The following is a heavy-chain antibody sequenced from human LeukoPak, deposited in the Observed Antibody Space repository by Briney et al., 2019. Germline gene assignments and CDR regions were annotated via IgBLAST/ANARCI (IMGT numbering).Heavy chain of an antibody. V-gene: IGHV3-23*01. D-gene: IGHD6-13*01. CDR1: GFTFRSYA. CDR3: AKESGGSSWYYYYMDV. CDR2: ISGSGGST. Sequence: GGSLRLSCAASGFTFRSYAMSWVRQAPGKGLEWVSAISGSGGSTYYADSVKGRFTISRDNSKSTLYLQMNSLRAEYTAVYYCAKESGGSSWYYYYMDVWGKGTTVTVSS. J-gene: IGHJ6*03.